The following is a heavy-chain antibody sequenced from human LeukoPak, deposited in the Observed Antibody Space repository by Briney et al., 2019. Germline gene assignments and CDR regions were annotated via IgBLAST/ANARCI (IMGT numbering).Heavy chain of an antibody. J-gene: IGHJ4*02. D-gene: IGHD6-19*01. CDR1: AYTFISYG. Sequence: AAVKVSFKASAYTFISYGISWVRQAPAQGREGMGLISAYNGNTNFAQKLQGRVTMTPDTSTSTAYMELRSLRSDDTAVYYCARVRDSSGWSEIAYWGQGTLVTVPS. CDR2: ISAYNGNT. V-gene: IGHV1-18*04. CDR3: ARVRDSSGWSEIAY.